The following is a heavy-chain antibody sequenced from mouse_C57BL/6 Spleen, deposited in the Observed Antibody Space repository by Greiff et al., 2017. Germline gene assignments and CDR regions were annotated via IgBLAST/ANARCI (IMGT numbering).Heavy chain of an antibody. Sequence: VQLQQPGAELVRPGSSVKLSCKASGYTFTSYWMHWVKQRPIQGLEWIGNIDPSDSETHYNQKFKDKATLTVDKSASTAYMQLSSLTSEDSAVYYCARDHYGSSGYFDVWGTGTTVTVSS. CDR2: IDPSDSET. CDR3: ARDHYGSSGYFDV. CDR1: GYTFTSYW. J-gene: IGHJ1*03. V-gene: IGHV1-52*01. D-gene: IGHD1-1*01.